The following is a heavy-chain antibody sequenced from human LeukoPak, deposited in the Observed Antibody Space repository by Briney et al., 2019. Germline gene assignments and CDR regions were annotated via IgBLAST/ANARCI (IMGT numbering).Heavy chain of an antibody. CDR1: GGSFSGYY. J-gene: IGHJ4*02. CDR3: ATLGEYFDSSGYYYN. V-gene: IGHV4-34*01. D-gene: IGHD3-22*01. Sequence: SETLSLTCAVYGGSFSGYYWGWIRQPPGKGLEWIGEINHSGSTYYNPSLKSRVTISVDTSKNQFSLKLTSVTAADTAVYYCATLGEYFDSSGYYYNWGQGTLVTVSS. CDR2: INHSGST.